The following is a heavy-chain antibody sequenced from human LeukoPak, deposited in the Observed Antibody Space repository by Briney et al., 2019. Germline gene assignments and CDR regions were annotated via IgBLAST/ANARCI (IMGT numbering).Heavy chain of an antibody. V-gene: IGHV3-23*01. CDR3: ARESILGINYYYYYMDV. Sequence: PGGTLRLSCAASGFTFSSYGLSWVRQAPGKGLGWLSAISGSGGSTYYADSVKGRFTISRDNSKNTLSLQMNSLRAEDTAVYYCARESILGINYYYYYMDVWGKGTTVTISS. CDR2: ISGSGGST. J-gene: IGHJ6*03. D-gene: IGHD7-27*01. CDR1: GFTFSSYG.